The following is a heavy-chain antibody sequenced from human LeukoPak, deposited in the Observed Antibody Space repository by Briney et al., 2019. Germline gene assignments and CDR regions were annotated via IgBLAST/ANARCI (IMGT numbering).Heavy chain of an antibody. J-gene: IGHJ2*01. CDR2: IGTAGDT. D-gene: IGHD5-12*01. CDR3: ARVRKYSGYYSWYFDL. CDR1: GFTFSSYD. Sequence: GGSLRLSCAASGFTFSSYDMHWVRQATGKGLEWVSAIGTAGDTYYPGSMKGRFTISRENAKNSLYLQMNSLRAGDTAVYYCARVRKYSGYYSWYFDLWGRGTLVTVSS. V-gene: IGHV3-13*01.